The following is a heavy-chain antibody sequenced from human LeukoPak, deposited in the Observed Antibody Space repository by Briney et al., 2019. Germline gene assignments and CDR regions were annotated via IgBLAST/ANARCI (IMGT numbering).Heavy chain of an antibody. Sequence: GESLRLSCAASGFTFSSYEMNWVRQAPGKGLKWVSYISSSGSTRYYADSVKGRFTISRDDAKNSLYLQMNSLRAEDTAVYYCTRNGFSSGLDYWGQGTLVTVSS. CDR1: GFTFSSYE. J-gene: IGHJ4*02. V-gene: IGHV3-48*03. D-gene: IGHD6-19*01. CDR2: ISSSGSTR. CDR3: TRNGFSSGLDY.